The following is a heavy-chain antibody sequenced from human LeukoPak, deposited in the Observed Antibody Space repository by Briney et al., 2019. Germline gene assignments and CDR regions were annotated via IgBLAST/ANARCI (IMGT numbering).Heavy chain of an antibody. CDR2: MNPNSGNT. J-gene: IGHJ6*03. Sequence: ASVKVSCKASGYTFTSYDINWVRQATGQGLEWMGWMNPNSGNTGYAQKFQGRVTITRNTSISTAYMELSSLRSEDTAVYYCARAGGVEPYCSITSCYVYYYYMDVWGKGTTVTVSS. CDR3: ARAGGVEPYCSITSCYVYYYYMDV. V-gene: IGHV1-8*03. CDR1: GYTFTSYD. D-gene: IGHD2-2*01.